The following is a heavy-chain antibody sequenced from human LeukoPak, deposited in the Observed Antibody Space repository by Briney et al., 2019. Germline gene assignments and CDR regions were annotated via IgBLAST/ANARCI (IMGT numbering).Heavy chain of an antibody. CDR3: ARHGFASIGEPTPFDY. Sequence: SETLSLTCTVSGGSISSSSYYWGWIRQPPGTGLEGFGSIYYSGSTYYNPSLKSRVTISVDTSKNQFSLKLSSVTAADTAVYYCARHGFASIGEPTPFDYWGQGTLVTVSS. V-gene: IGHV4-39*01. D-gene: IGHD1-14*01. CDR2: IYYSGST. J-gene: IGHJ4*02. CDR1: GGSISSSSYY.